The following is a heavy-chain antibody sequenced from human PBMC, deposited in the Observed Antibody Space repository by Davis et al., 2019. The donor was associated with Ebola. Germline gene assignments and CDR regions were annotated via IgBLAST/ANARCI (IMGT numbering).Heavy chain of an antibody. D-gene: IGHD1-14*01. V-gene: IGHV3-23*01. CDR1: GYTFRIHA. CDR2: LSGGGGLS. J-gene: IGHJ6*02. Sequence: PGGSLRLSCAASGYTFRIHAMTWVRQAPGKGLEWVSALSGGGGLSYYADSWKGRFTISRDNSKNTLYLQMDSLTAEDTAVYYCARGGETVTGTASHGMDVWGQGTTVTVSS. CDR3: ARGGETVTGTASHGMDV.